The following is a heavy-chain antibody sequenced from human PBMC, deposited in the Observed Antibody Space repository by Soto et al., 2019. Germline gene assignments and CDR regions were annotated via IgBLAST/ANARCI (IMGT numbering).Heavy chain of an antibody. CDR1: GGSFRNYY. D-gene: IGHD3-10*01. Sequence: PSETLSLTCGVYGGSFRNYYWIWVRQPPGKGLEWIGEVNHSGEATYNPSLQSRITISLDTSNNQFSLKMTSVTAADTAMYFCTRAPRFPRSWFDTWGQGTQVTVSS. CDR2: VNHSGEA. CDR3: TRAPRFPRSWFDT. J-gene: IGHJ5*02. V-gene: IGHV4-34*01.